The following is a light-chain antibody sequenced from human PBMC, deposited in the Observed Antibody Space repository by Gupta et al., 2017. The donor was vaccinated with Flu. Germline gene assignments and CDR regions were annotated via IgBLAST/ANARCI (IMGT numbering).Light chain of an antibody. CDR2: RDV. J-gene: IGLJ3*02. V-gene: IGLV3-9*01. CDR1: KIGSKN. Sequence: SPELTQPLPASVAPGQTARVPCGGDKIGSKNVNWYQQRPGQAPVLVIYRDVNRPSGIPERFSGSNSGSTATLTIATGQVGDEADYYCQVWDSSTAVFGGGTKVTVL. CDR3: QVWDSSTAV.